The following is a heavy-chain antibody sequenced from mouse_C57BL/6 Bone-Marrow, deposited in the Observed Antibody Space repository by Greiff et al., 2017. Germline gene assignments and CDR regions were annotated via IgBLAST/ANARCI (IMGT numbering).Heavy chain of an antibody. CDR2: IYPGSGST. V-gene: IGHV1-55*01. J-gene: IGHJ2*01. Sequence: VQLQQPGAELVKPGASVKMSCKASGYTFTSYWITWVKQRPGQGLEWIGDIYPGSGSTNYNEKFKSKATLTVDPSSSTASMQLSSLTSEDSAVYYCVITTVDPLDYWGQGTTLPVSS. CDR3: VITTVDPLDY. D-gene: IGHD1-1*01. CDR1: GYTFTSYW.